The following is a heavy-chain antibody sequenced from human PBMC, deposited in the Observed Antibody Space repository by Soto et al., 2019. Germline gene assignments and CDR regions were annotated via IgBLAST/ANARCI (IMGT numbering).Heavy chain of an antibody. CDR3: ARGELGYFDY. V-gene: IGHV4-30-2*01. CDR2: IYHSGST. Sequence: SETLSLTCAVSGGSISSGGYSWSWIRQPPGKGLEWIGYIYHSGSTYYNPSLKSRVTISVDRSKNQFSLKLSSVTAADTAVYYCARGELGYFDYWGQGTLVTVSS. D-gene: IGHD7-27*01. J-gene: IGHJ4*02. CDR1: GGSISSGGYS.